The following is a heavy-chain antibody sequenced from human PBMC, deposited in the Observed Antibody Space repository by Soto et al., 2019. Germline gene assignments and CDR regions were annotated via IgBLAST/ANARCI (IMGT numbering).Heavy chain of an antibody. CDR1: GFTFSKYA. CDR2: ISGSGVIK. D-gene: IGHD3-10*01. J-gene: IGHJ5*02. V-gene: IGHV3-23*01. CDR3: AKDLTSMVRVVLPSP. Sequence: EVQLLQSGGGWVQPGGSLRLSCAASGFTFSKYAMAWVRQAPGKGLEWVSSISGSGVIKYYADSVQGRFTISRDNSNNTLTVQMTSLRVEDTDIYYCAKDLTSMVRVVLPSPWGQGILVTVSS.